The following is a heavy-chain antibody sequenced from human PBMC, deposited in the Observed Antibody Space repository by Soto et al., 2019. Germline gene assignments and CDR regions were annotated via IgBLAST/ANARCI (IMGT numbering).Heavy chain of an antibody. CDR2: ISYDGSNK. CDR3: AKGRGYCSSTSCQWGDDYFDY. V-gene: IGHV3-30*18. CDR1: GFTFSSYG. J-gene: IGHJ4*02. D-gene: IGHD2-2*01. Sequence: QVQLVESGGGVVQPGRSLRLSCAASGFTFSSYGMHWVRQAPGKGLEWVAVISYDGSNKYYADSVKGRFTISRDNSKNTLYLQMNSLRAEDTAGYYCAKGRGYCSSTSCQWGDDYFDYWGQGTLVTVSS.